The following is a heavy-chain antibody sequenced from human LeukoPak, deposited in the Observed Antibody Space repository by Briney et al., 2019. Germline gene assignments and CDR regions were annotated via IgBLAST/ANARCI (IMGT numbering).Heavy chain of an antibody. J-gene: IGHJ4*02. CDR2: ISWNSGSI. CDR3: AKDTYSSGYYLFDY. D-gene: IGHD3-22*01. Sequence: GGSLRLSCAASGFTFDDYAMHWVRQAPGKGLEWVSGISWNSGSIGYADSVKGRFTISRDNAKNSLYLQMNSLRAEDTALYYCAKDTYSSGYYLFDYWGQGTLVTVSS. CDR1: GFTFDDYA. V-gene: IGHV3-9*01.